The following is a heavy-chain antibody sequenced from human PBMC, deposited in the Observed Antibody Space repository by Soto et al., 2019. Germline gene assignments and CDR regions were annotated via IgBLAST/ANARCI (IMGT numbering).Heavy chain of an antibody. V-gene: IGHV4-31*03. Sequence: SETLSLTCTVSGGSMSSEGYYWSWIRQHPGKGLEWIGYIYYSGLTDYNPSLKSRLTISVDKSKNEFYLKMRSVTAADTAVYYCSITENDYWGQGTLVTVSS. CDR3: SITENDY. CDR2: IYYSGLT. CDR1: GGSMSSEGYY. J-gene: IGHJ4*02.